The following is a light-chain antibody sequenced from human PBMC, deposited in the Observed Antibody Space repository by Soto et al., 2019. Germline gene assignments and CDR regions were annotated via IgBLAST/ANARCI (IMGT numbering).Light chain of an antibody. CDR2: AAS. J-gene: IGKJ4*01. Sequence: DIQMTQSPSSLSASVGDRVTITCRASQSISSYLNWYQKKPGKAPKLLIYAASSLQSGVPSRISGSGSGTDFTLTISSLQPEDFATYYCQQGYSTRTFGGGTKVEIK. CDR3: QQGYSTRT. CDR1: QSISSY. V-gene: IGKV1-39*01.